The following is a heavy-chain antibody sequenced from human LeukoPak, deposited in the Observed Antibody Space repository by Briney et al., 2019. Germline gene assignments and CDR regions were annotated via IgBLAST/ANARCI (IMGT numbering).Heavy chain of an antibody. J-gene: IGHJ6*03. CDR1: GFTFDDYG. V-gene: IGHV3-20*04. Sequence: GGSLRLSCAASGFTFDDYGMSWVRQAPGKGLEWVAGINWNGGSRGYADSVKVRFTISRDNAKNSLYLQMNSLRAEDTALYYCARADYDFWSGHHYYYYMDVWGKGTTVTVSS. CDR3: ARADYDFWSGHHYYYYMDV. D-gene: IGHD3-3*01. CDR2: INWNGGSR.